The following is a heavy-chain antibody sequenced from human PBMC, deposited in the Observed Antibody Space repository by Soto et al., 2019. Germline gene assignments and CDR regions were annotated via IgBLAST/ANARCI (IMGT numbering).Heavy chain of an antibody. CDR2: IYPGDFDT. V-gene: IGHV5-51*01. Sequence: GESLKISCKGSGYSFNRNWIGWVRQMPGKGLEWMGIIYPGDFDTRYSPSFQGQVTISVDKSIGTAYLQWSSLRASDTGIYYCARHSLIAAAGSGPPDYWGQGTLVTVSS. D-gene: IGHD6-13*01. CDR1: GYSFNRNW. CDR3: ARHSLIAAAGSGPPDY. J-gene: IGHJ4*02.